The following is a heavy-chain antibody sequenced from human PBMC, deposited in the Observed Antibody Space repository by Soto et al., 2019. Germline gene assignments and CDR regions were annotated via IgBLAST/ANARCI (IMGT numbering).Heavy chain of an antibody. CDR1: GFKFSSYA. CDR2: ISYDGSKT. V-gene: IGHV3-30*03. CDR3: AREGGCGWGPIGPPDY. J-gene: IGHJ4*02. D-gene: IGHD6-19*01. Sequence: VQLVQSGGGVVQPGGSLRLSCAASGFKFSSYAMHWVRQAPGRGLEWVAHISYDGSKTYYADSVKVRLTIARDNSENTLALEVNTLRRQDTAIDYGAREGGCGWGPIGPPDYWGQGDWGTGSS.